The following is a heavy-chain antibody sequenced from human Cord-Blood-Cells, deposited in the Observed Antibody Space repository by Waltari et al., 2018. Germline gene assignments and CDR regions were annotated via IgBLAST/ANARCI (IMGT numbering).Heavy chain of an antibody. Sequence: GSLRLSCAASGFTFSSYWMSWVRQAPGQGLEWVANIKQDGSEKYYVDSVKGRFTISRDNAKNSLYLQMNSLRAEDTAVYYCARDRVGADAFDIWGQGTMVTVSS. CDR1: GFTFSSYW. CDR3: ARDRVGADAFDI. CDR2: IKQDGSEK. D-gene: IGHD1-26*01. J-gene: IGHJ3*02. V-gene: IGHV3-7*01.